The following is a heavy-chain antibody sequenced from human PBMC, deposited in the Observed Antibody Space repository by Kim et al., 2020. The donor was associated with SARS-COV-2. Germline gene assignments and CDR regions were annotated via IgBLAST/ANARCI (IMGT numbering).Heavy chain of an antibody. CDR3: ARDNDYGDYVWTVRAFDI. CDR2: ISSSSSYI. D-gene: IGHD4-17*01. CDR1: GFTFSSYT. J-gene: IGHJ3*02. Sequence: GGSLRLSCAASGFTFSSYTLNWVRQAPGKGLEWVSSISSSSSYIYYADSVKGRFTISRDNAKNSLYLQMNSLRAEDTAVYYCARDNDYGDYVWTVRAFDIWGQGTMVTVSS. V-gene: IGHV3-21*01.